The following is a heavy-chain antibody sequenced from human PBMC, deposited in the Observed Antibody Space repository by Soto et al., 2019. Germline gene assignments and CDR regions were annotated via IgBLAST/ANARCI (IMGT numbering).Heavy chain of an antibody. CDR3: ARHCLTPTYSSSSKESKNDSGGWFDP. CDR2: IYYSGST. V-gene: IGHV4-39*01. Sequence: QLQLQESGPGLVKPSETLSLTCTVSGGSISSSSYYWGWIRQPPGKGLEWIGSIYYSGSTYYNPSLKSRVTISVDTSKNQFSLKLSSVTAADTAVYYCARHCLTPTYSSSSKESKNDSGGWFDPWGQGTLVTVSS. CDR1: GGSISSSSYY. J-gene: IGHJ5*02. D-gene: IGHD6-6*01.